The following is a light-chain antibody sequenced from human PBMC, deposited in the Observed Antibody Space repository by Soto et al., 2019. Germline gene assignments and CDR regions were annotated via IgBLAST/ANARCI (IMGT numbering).Light chain of an antibody. CDR2: AAS. J-gene: IGKJ4*01. Sequence: IQLTQSPSSLSASVGDRVTITCRASQRISTYLNWYQQKPGKASKLLIYAASSLHSGVPSRFSGSGAGTDFSLTISSLQPEDSATYYCLQDCSFPLTFGGGTKVDIK. V-gene: IGKV1-6*01. CDR3: LQDCSFPLT. CDR1: QRISTY.